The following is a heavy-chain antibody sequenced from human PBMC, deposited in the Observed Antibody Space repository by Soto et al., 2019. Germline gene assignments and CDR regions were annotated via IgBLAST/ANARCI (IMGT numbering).Heavy chain of an antibody. CDR3: ARLYYYGSGSYHRPAN. D-gene: IGHD3-10*01. V-gene: IGHV1-69*01. J-gene: IGHJ4*02. CDR2: IIPIFGTA. CDR1: GGTFSSYA. Sequence: QVQLVQSGAEVKKPGSSVKVSCKASGGTFSSYAISWVRQAPGQGLEWMGGIIPIFGTANYAQKFQGRVTITADDSTSTAYMGLSSLRSEDTAVYYCARLYYYGSGSYHRPANWGQGTLVTVSS.